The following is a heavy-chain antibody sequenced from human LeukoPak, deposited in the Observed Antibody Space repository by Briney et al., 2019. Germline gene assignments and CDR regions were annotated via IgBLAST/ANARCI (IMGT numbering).Heavy chain of an antibody. V-gene: IGHV1-2*02. Sequence: GASVKVSCKASGYTFTGYYMHWVRQAPGQGLEWMGWINPNSGGTNYAQKFQGRVTMTRDTSISTAYMELSRLRSDDTAVYYCARGRGFYDFWSGYYNPDDYWGQGTLVTVSS. D-gene: IGHD3-3*01. J-gene: IGHJ4*02. CDR3: ARGRGFYDFWSGYYNPDDY. CDR2: INPNSGGT. CDR1: GYTFTGYY.